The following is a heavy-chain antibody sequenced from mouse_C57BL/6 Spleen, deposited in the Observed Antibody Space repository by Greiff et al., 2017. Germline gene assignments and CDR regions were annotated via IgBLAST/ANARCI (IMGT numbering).Heavy chain of an antibody. Sequence: DVKLVESGGDLVKPGGSLKLSCAASGFTFSSYGMSWVRQTPDKRLEWVATLSSGGSYTYYPDSVKGRFTISRDNAKNTLYLKMSSLKSEDTAMYYCARHPIATVVATNWYFDVWGTGTTVTVSS. CDR3: ARHPIATVVATNWYFDV. V-gene: IGHV5-6*02. J-gene: IGHJ1*03. CDR1: GFTFSSYG. CDR2: LSSGGSYT. D-gene: IGHD1-1*01.